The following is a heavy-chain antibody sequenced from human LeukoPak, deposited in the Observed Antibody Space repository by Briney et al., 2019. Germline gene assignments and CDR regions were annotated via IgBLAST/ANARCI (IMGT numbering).Heavy chain of an antibody. CDR1: GFTFSVYA. V-gene: IGHV3-23*01. CDR2: ITSSGDNT. D-gene: IGHD1-1*01. Sequence: GGSLRLSCAASGFTFSVYAMNWVRQAPGKGLEWVSGITSSGDNTYYADSVKGRFTISRDNSKNTLYLQMNSLRAEDTAVYYCSKYRTTTWFDPWGKETLVTVSS. CDR3: SKYRTTTWFDP. J-gene: IGHJ5*02.